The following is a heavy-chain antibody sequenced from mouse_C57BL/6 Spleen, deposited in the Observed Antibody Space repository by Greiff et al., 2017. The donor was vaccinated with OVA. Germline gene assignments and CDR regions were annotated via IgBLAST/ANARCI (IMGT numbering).Heavy chain of an antibody. Sequence: EVKLVESGGGLVQPGGSLKLSCAASGFTFSDYGMAWVRQAPRKGPEWVAFISNLACSIYYADTVTGRFTISRENAKNTLYLEMSSLRSEDTAMYYCARQGKEYGSSFDFWGQCTTVTVSS. CDR2: ISNLACSI. J-gene: IGHJ2*01. V-gene: IGHV5-15*01. D-gene: IGHD1-1*01. CDR1: GFTFSDYG. CDR3: ARQGKEYGSSFDF.